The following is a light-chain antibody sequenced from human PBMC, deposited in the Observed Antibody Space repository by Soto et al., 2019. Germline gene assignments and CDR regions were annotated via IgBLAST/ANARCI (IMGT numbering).Light chain of an antibody. CDR3: SSYTSSSTSL. J-gene: IGLJ1*01. CDR1: SSDVGGYNY. CDR2: DVS. Sequence: QSVLTQPASGSGSPGQSITISCTGTSSDVGGYNYVSWYQQHPGKAPKLMIYDVSNRPSGVSNRFSGSKSGNTASLTISGLQAEDEADYYCSSYTSSSTSLFGTGTKVTVL. V-gene: IGLV2-14*01.